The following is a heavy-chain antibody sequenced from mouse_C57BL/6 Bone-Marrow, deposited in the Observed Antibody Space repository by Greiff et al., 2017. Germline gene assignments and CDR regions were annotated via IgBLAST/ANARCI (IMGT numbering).Heavy chain of an antibody. Sequence: EVKLMESGGDLVKPGGSLKLSCAASGFTFSSYGMSWVRQTPDKRLEWVATISSGGSYTYYPDSVKGRFTISRDNAKNTLYLQMSSLKSEDTAMYYCARVYDGYFGYWGQGTTLTVSS. V-gene: IGHV5-6*01. D-gene: IGHD2-3*01. CDR2: ISSGGSYT. J-gene: IGHJ2*01. CDR3: ARVYDGYFGY. CDR1: GFTFSSYG.